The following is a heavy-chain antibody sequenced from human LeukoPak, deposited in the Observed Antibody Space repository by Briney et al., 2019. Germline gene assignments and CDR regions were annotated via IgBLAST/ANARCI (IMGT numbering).Heavy chain of an antibody. CDR1: GGTFSSYA. D-gene: IGHD5-12*01. CDR3: ARNIAPDY. J-gene: IGHJ4*02. V-gene: IGHV1-69*11. Sequence: SVKVSCKASGGTFSSYAISWVRQAPGQGLEWMGRIIPILGTANYAQKFQGRVTITTDESTSTAYMELSSLRSEDTAVYYCARNIAPDYWGQGTLVTVSS. CDR2: IIPILGTA.